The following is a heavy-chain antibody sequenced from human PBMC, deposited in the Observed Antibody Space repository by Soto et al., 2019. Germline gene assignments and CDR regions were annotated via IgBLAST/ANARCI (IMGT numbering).Heavy chain of an antibody. CDR1: GGSISSSSYY. Sequence: SETLSLTCTVSGGSISSSSYYWGWIRQPPGKALEWIGSIYYSGSTYYNPFLKSRVTLSVDTSKNQSSLKLSSVTAADTAVYYCARLTMVRGGHIDYWGQGTLVTVSS. D-gene: IGHD3-10*01. J-gene: IGHJ4*02. V-gene: IGHV4-39*01. CDR2: IYYSGST. CDR3: ARLTMVRGGHIDY.